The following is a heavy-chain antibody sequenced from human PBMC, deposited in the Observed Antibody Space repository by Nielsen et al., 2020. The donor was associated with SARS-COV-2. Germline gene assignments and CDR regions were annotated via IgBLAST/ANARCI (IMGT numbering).Heavy chain of an antibody. Sequence: SETLSLTCAVSGDSIGSGGYYWSWIRQPPGKGLEWIGYIYYSGSTNYNPSLKSRVTISVDTSKNQFSLRLSSVTAADTAVYYCARELGDYFDLWGQGTVVTVSS. V-gene: IGHV4-61*08. CDR2: IYYSGST. CDR1: GDSIGSGGYY. D-gene: IGHD3-16*01. CDR3: ARELGDYFDL. J-gene: IGHJ4*02.